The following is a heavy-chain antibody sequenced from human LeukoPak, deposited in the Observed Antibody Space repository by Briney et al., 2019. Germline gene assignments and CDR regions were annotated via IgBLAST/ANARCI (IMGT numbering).Heavy chain of an antibody. CDR3: ARVWYSNYAMDV. J-gene: IGHJ6*02. D-gene: IGHD6-13*01. V-gene: IGHV3-11*01. CDR1: GFTFSDYY. CDR2: ISGGGSTV. Sequence: GGSLRLSCAASGFTFSDYYMTWIRQAPGEGLEWVSYISGGGSTVYYADSVKGRFTISRDNAKNSLYLQMNSLRAEDTAVFYCARVWYSNYAMDVWGQGTTVTVS.